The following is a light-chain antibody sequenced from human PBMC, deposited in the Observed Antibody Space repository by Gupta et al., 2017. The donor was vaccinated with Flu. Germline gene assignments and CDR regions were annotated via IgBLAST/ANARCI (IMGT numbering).Light chain of an antibody. CDR1: KLGDKY. CDR2: QDS. J-gene: IGLJ3*02. Sequence: GQTASITCPGDKLGDKYACWYQQKPGQSPVLVIYQDSKRPSGIPERFSGSNSGNTATLTISGTQAMDEADYYCQAWDSSTAWVFGGGTKLTVL. V-gene: IGLV3-1*01. CDR3: QAWDSSTAWV.